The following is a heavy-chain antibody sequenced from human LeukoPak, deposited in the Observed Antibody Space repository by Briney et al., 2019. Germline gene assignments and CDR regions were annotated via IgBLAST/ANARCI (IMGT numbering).Heavy chain of an antibody. CDR3: ARDLPRIVGATRNRYWFDP. Sequence: ASVKVSCKASGYTFTSYGISWVRQAPGQGLEWMGWISAYNGNTNYAQKLQGRVTMTTDTSTSTAYMELRSLRSDDTAVYYCARDLPRIVGATRNRYWFDPWGQGTLVTVSS. CDR1: GYTFTSYG. D-gene: IGHD1-26*01. J-gene: IGHJ5*02. V-gene: IGHV1-18*01. CDR2: ISAYNGNT.